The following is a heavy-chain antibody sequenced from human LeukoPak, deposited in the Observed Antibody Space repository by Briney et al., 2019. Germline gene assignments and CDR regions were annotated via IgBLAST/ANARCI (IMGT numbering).Heavy chain of an antibody. Sequence: PSETLSLTCAVYGGSFSDYYWNWIRQPPGKGLEWIGEVNDRGSTNYNPSLKSRVSISVDTSKKEFSLRLSSVTAADTAVYYCARGGCNSTSCYLIWVYMDVWGKGTTVTVSS. CDR3: ARGGCNSTSCYLIWVYMDV. J-gene: IGHJ6*03. D-gene: IGHD2-2*01. CDR2: VNDRGST. V-gene: IGHV4-34*01. CDR1: GGSFSDYY.